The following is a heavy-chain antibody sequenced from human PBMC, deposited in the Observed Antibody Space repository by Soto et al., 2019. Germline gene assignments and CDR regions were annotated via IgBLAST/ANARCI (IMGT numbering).Heavy chain of an antibody. CDR1: GFTFSSYG. Sequence: LRLSCAASGFTFSSYGMHWVRQAPGKGLEWVAVISYDGSNKYYADSVKGRFTISRDNSKNTLYLQMNSLRAEDTAVYYCALPLRSYAYWYFDYWGQGTLVTVSS. J-gene: IGHJ4*02. CDR3: ALPLRSYAYWYFDY. CDR2: ISYDGSNK. V-gene: IGHV3-30*03. D-gene: IGHD2-2*01.